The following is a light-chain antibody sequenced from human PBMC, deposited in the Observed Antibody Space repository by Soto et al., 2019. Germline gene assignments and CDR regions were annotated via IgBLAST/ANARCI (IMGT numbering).Light chain of an antibody. V-gene: IGKV1-39*01. Sequence: DIQMTQSPSSLSASVGDRVTITCRASESISRHLNWYQQKPGKAPNLLIYAASTLQNGVPSRFSGSGSVTDFTLTISSLQPEDFSTYYCQQSYSTLSFSFGQGTRLEIK. CDR3: QQSYSTLSFS. J-gene: IGKJ5*01. CDR2: AAS. CDR1: ESISRH.